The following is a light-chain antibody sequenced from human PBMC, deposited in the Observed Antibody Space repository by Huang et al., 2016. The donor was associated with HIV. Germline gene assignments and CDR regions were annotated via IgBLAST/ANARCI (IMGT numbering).Light chain of an antibody. J-gene: IGKJ3*01. CDR1: QSISSN. Sequence: EIVMTQSPATLSVSPGERVTLSCRASQSISSNLAWYQQNPGQAPRLLIFDAFTRASGNPARFGGSGAGTEFTLTISSLQPEDFAVYYCQQYNDWPPIFGPGTKVDL. V-gene: IGKV3-15*01. CDR3: QQYNDWPPI. CDR2: DAF.